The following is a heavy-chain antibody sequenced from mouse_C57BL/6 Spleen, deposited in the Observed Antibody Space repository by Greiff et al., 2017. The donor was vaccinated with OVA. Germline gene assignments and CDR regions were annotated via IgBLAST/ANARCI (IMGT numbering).Heavy chain of an antibody. CDR2: INPNYGTT. CDR1: GYSFTDYN. J-gene: IGHJ4*01. V-gene: IGHV1-39*01. D-gene: IGHD2-1*01. Sequence: VQLQQSGPELVKPGASVKISCKASGYSFTDYNMNWVKQSNGKSLEWIGVINPNYGTTSYNQKFKGKATLTVDQSSSTAYMQLNSLTSEDSAVYYCTYGNYEYSPYYAMDYWGQGTSVTVSS. CDR3: TYGNYEYSPYYAMDY.